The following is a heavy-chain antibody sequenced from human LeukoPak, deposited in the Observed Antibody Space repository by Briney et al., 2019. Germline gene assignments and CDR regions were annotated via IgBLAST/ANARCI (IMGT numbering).Heavy chain of an antibody. CDR2: IYYSGST. CDR1: GGSISSYY. D-gene: IGHD2-2*01. V-gene: IGHV4-59*01. CDR3: ARMGYCSSTSCARVYWFDP. Sequence: PSETLSLTCTVSGGSISSYYWSWIRQPPGKGLEWIGYIYYSGSTNYNPSLKSRVTISVDTSKNQFSLKLSSVTAADTAVYYCARMGYCSSTSCARVYWFDPWGQGTLVTVSS. J-gene: IGHJ5*02.